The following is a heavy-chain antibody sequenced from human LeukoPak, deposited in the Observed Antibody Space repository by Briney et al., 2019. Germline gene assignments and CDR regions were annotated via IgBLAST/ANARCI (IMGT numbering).Heavy chain of an antibody. D-gene: IGHD6-13*01. CDR2: ISCSGGST. CDR1: GFPFNSYG. V-gene: IGHV3-23*01. CDR3: ARGSSSSWPGFIS. Sequence: PGGSLRLSCAASGFPFNSYGMSWVRQAPGKGPEWVSAISCSGGSTYYADSVKGRFTISRDNSKNTLYLQMNSLRAEDTAVYYCARGSSSSWPGFISWGQGTLVTVSS. J-gene: IGHJ5*02.